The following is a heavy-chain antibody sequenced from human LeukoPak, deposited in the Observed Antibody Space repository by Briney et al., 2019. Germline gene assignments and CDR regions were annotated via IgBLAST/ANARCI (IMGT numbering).Heavy chain of an antibody. J-gene: IGHJ5*01. CDR1: GGSFSGYY. CDR3: ARDHGSSYWFYY. V-gene: IGHV4-59*10. CDR2: IDISGNT. D-gene: IGHD6-13*01. Sequence: SETLSLTCAVYGGSFSGYYWSWIRQPPGKGLEGIGRIDISGNTYYNPSLKSRVTISIDTSRNQFSLKLNSVTAADTAVYYCARDHGSSYWFYYWGQGTLVTVSS.